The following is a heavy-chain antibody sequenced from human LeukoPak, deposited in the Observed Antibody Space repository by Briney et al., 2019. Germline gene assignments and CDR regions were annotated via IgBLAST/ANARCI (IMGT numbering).Heavy chain of an antibody. D-gene: IGHD2-21*02. CDR1: GGTFSSYA. V-gene: IGHV1-69*13. CDR2: IIPIFGTA. Sequence: SVKVSCKASGGTFSSYAISWVRQAPGQGLEWMGGIIPIFGTANYAQKFQGRVTITADESTSTAYMELSSLRSEDTAVYYCARDLEAYCGGDCLTIFDYWGQGTLVTVSS. CDR3: ARDLEAYCGGDCLTIFDY. J-gene: IGHJ4*02.